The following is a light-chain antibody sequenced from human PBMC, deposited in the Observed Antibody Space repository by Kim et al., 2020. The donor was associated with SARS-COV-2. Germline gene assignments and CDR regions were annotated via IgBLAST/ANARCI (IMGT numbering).Light chain of an antibody. J-gene: IGLJ2*01. CDR3: QAWDSSTAV. Sequence: VSPGQTASITCSGDKLGDKYACWYQQKPGQSPVLVIYQDSKRPSGIPERFSGSNSGNTATLTISGTQATDEADYYCQAWDSSTAVFGGGTQLTVL. CDR2: QDS. CDR1: KLGDKY. V-gene: IGLV3-1*01.